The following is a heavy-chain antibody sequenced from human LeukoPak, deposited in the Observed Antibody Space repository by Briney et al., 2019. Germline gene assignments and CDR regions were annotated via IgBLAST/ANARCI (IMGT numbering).Heavy chain of an antibody. CDR1: GFTFTSYS. CDR2: TSDRGDYT. D-gene: IGHD1-7*01. CDR3: ARKAQYNGHYPLDY. J-gene: IGHJ4*02. V-gene: IGHV3-23*01. Sequence: QPGGSLRLSCAASGFTFTSYSMSWVRQAPGKGLEWVSGTSDRGDYTYYADSVKGRFTISRDSSKNTLFLQMNSLRAEDTALCFCARKAQYNGHYPLDYWGQGTLVTVSS.